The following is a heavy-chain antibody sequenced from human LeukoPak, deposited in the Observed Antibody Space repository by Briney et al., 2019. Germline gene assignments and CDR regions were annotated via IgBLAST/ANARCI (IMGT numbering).Heavy chain of an antibody. Sequence: SQTLSLTCAISGDSVSSNSAAWNWIRQSPSRGLEWLGRTYFLSKWYHDYAVSVKSRLTINPDTSKNQFSLQLNSVTPEDTAVYYCTRDRGIALAGPTYYYFYGMDVWGQGTTVTVSS. D-gene: IGHD6-19*01. CDR1: GDSVSSNSAA. CDR3: TRDRGIALAGPTYYYFYGMDV. V-gene: IGHV6-1*01. J-gene: IGHJ6*02. CDR2: TYFLSKWYH.